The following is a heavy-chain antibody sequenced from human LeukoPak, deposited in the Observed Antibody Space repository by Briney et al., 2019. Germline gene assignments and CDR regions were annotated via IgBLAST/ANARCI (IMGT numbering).Heavy chain of an antibody. Sequence: PGGSLRLSCAASGFTFSSYGMHWVRQAPGKGLEWVSAISGSGGSTYYADSVKGRFTISRDNSKNTLYLQMNSLRAEDTAVYYCAKDREGYSTHFEYWGQGTLVTVSS. V-gene: IGHV3-23*01. J-gene: IGHJ4*02. CDR3: AKDREGYSTHFEY. CDR2: ISGSGGST. CDR1: GFTFSSYG. D-gene: IGHD4-11*01.